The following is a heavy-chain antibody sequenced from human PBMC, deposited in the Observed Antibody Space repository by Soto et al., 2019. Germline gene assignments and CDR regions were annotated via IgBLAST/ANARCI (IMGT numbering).Heavy chain of an antibody. D-gene: IGHD3-10*01. Sequence: SETLSLTCTVSGGSISSGGYYWSWIRQHPGKGLEWIGYIYYSGSTYYNPSLKSRVTISVDTSKNQFSLKLSSVTAADTAVYYCARGYAHYGSGSYDPWFDPWGQGTLVTVSS. CDR3: ARGYAHYGSGSYDPWFDP. V-gene: IGHV4-31*03. CDR1: GGSISSGGYY. CDR2: IYYSGST. J-gene: IGHJ5*02.